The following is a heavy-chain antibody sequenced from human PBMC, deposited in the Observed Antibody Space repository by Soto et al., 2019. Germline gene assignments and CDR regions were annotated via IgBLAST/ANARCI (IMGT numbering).Heavy chain of an antibody. CDR3: ARVNTFAVVADLDY. Sequence: ASVKVSCKASGYTFTGYYMHWVRQAPGQGLEWMGWINPNSGGTNYAQKFQGRVTMTRDTSISTAYMELSRLRSDDTAVYYCARVNTFAVVADLDYWGQGTLVTVSS. CDR1: GYTFTGYY. CDR2: INPNSGGT. J-gene: IGHJ4*02. D-gene: IGHD2-15*01. V-gene: IGHV1-2*02.